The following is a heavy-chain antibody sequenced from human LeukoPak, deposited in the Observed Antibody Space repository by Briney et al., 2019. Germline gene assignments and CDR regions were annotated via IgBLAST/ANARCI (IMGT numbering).Heavy chain of an antibody. CDR3: ARGRGGSYRFDY. D-gene: IGHD1-26*01. CDR1: GGTFSSYA. V-gene: IGHV1-69*05. J-gene: IGHJ4*02. Sequence: SVKVSCKASGGTFSSYAISWVRQAPGQGLEWMGGIIPIFGTANYAQKLQGRVTMTTDTSTSTAYMELRSLRSDDTAVYYCARGRGGSYRFDYWGQGTLVTVSS. CDR2: IIPIFGTA.